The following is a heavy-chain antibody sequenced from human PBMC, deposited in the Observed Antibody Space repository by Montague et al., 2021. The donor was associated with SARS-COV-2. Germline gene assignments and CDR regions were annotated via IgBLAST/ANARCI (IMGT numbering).Heavy chain of an antibody. CDR3: AIEAGDYGDFGGIYYYNGVDV. V-gene: IGHV4-39*01. CDR1: GRPMRSGRFY. D-gene: IGHD4-17*01. CDR2: VLYSGTT. J-gene: IGHJ6*02. Sequence: SETLSLTCNVSGRPMRSGRFYWVWIRQPPGRSLEWIGCVLYSGTTYYNPSLKSRVTISADTSKNEFFLEMTSVTAADTAVYYYAIEAGDYGDFGGIYYYNGVDVWGQGTTVTVSS.